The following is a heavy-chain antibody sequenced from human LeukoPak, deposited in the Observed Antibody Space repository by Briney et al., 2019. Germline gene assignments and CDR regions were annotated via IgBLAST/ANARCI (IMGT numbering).Heavy chain of an antibody. J-gene: IGHJ4*02. CDR1: GGSISSDY. CDR2: IYYSGST. Sequence: SETLSLTCTVSGGSISSDYWSWIRQPPGKGLEWIGYIYYSGSTNYNPSLKSRVTMLVDTSKNQFSLKLNSVTAADTAVYYCARGYSYGYAYWGQGTLVTVSS. V-gene: IGHV4-59*01. CDR3: ARGYSYGYAY. D-gene: IGHD5-18*01.